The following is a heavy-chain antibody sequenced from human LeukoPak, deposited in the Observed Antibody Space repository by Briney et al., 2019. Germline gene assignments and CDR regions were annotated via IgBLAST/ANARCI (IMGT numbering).Heavy chain of an antibody. CDR3: ARDRGGIDY. CDR2: ISSSSSVI. D-gene: IGHD3-10*01. J-gene: IGHJ4*02. Sequence: GGSLPLSCAASGFTFSSYAMNWVRPAPGKGLEWLSYISSSSSVIYYADSVKGRSTVSRDNAENSLYLQMNSLRVEDTAVYFCARDRGGIDYWGQGTLVTVSS. CDR1: GFTFSSYA. V-gene: IGHV3-48*01.